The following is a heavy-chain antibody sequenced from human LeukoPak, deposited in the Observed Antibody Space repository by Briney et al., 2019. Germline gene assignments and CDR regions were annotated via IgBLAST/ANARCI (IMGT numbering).Heavy chain of an antibody. CDR2: INHSGST. V-gene: IGHV4-34*01. CDR3: ARPRGWYYYMDV. D-gene: IGHD3-10*01. Sequence: PSETLSLTCAVYGGSFSGYYWSWIRQPPGKGLEWIGEINHSGSTNYNPSLKSRVTISVDTSKNQFSLKLSSVTAADTAVYYCARPRGWYYYMDVWGKGTTVTISS. CDR1: GGSFSGYY. J-gene: IGHJ6*03.